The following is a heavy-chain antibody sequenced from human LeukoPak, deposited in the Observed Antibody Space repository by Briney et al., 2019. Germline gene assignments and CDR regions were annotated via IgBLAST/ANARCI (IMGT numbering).Heavy chain of an antibody. Sequence: GGSLRLSCAASGFTFSSYWMSWVRQAPGKGLEWVANIKQDGSEKYYVDSVKGRFTISRDNAKNSLYLQMNSLRAEDTAVYYCARGRSSSWYAFDYFDYWGQGTLVTVSS. CDR3: ARGRSSSWYAFDYFDY. D-gene: IGHD6-13*01. J-gene: IGHJ4*02. V-gene: IGHV3-7*01. CDR1: GFTFSSYW. CDR2: IKQDGSEK.